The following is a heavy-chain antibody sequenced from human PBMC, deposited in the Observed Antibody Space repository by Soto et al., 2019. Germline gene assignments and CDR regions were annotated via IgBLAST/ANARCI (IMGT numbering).Heavy chain of an antibody. V-gene: IGHV1-18*01. J-gene: IGHJ4*02. D-gene: IGHD6-19*01. CDR3: ARARGDSSGRRDY. Sequence: QIQLVQSGAEVKKPGASVKVSCKASGYTFSSFGVSWVRQAPGQGLAWLGWISAFTGYTHYAPELQGRGTMTTDTSTSTAYMELRRLRSDDTGIYYCARARGDSSGRRDYWGQGNLVTVSS. CDR1: GYTFSSFG. CDR2: ISAFTGYT.